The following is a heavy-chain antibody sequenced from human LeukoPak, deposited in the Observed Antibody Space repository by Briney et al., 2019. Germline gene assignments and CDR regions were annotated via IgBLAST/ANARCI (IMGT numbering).Heavy chain of an antibody. Sequence: PSETLSLTCTVSGGSISSSSYYWGWIRQPPGKGLEWIGSIYYSGSTYYNPSLKSRVTISVDTSKNQFSLKLSSVTAADTAVYYCATLGPATASTVDYWGQGTLVTVSS. D-gene: IGHD2-2*01. CDR1: GGSISSSSYY. CDR2: IYYSGST. J-gene: IGHJ4*02. V-gene: IGHV4-39*07. CDR3: ATLGPATASTVDY.